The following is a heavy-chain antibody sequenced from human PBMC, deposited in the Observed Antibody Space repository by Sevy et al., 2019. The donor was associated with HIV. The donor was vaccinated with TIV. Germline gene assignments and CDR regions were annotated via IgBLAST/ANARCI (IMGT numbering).Heavy chain of an antibody. CDR2: IYYSGST. J-gene: IGHJ4*02. D-gene: IGHD5-18*01. Sequence: SETLSLTCTVSGDSISTYYWSWIRQPPGKGLEWIGYIYYSGSTNYNPSLKSQVTISLDTSKNQCSLKLNSVAAADTAVYYCARGIYSYGYWREFDYWGQGILVTVSS. V-gene: IGHV4-59*01. CDR1: GDSISTYY. CDR3: ARGIYSYGYWREFDY.